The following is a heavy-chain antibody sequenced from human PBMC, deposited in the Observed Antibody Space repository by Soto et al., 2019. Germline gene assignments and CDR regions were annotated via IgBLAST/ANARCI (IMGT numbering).Heavy chain of an antibody. CDR1: GFTFSSYA. D-gene: IGHD3-16*01. J-gene: IGHJ6*02. V-gene: IGHV3-30-3*01. CDR3: AREFPQRGNYGMDV. Sequence: PGGSLRLSCAASGFTFSSYAMHWVRQAPGKGLEWVAVISYDGSNKYYADSVKGRFTISRDNSKNTLYLQMNSLRAGDTAVYYCAREFPQRGNYGMDVWGQGTTVTVSS. CDR2: ISYDGSNK.